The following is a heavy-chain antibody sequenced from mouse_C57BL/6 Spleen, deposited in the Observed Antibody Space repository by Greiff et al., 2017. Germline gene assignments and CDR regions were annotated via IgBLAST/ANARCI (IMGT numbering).Heavy chain of an antibody. CDR1: GFTFSSYA. J-gene: IGHJ4*01. CDR3: ARDPYYDYDRYYAMDY. D-gene: IGHD2-4*01. CDR2: ISDGGSYT. Sequence: EVQLVESGGGLVKPGGSLKLSCAASGFTFSSYAMSWVRQTPEKRLEWVATISDGGSYTYSPDNVKGRFTISRDNAKNNLYLQMSHLKSEDTAMYYCARDPYYDYDRYYAMDYWGQGTSVTVSS. V-gene: IGHV5-4*01.